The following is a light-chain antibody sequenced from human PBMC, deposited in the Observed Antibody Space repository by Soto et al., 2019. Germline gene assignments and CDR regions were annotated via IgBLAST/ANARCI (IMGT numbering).Light chain of an antibody. CDR2: GAS. Sequence: EIVLTQSPGNLSLSPGERATLPCRASQSVSSSYLAWYQQKPGQAPRLLIYGASSRATGIPDRFSGSGSGTDFTLTISRLEPEDFAVYYCQQYGSSSIAFGQGTRLEIK. V-gene: IGKV3-20*01. CDR1: QSVSSSY. CDR3: QQYGSSSIA. J-gene: IGKJ5*01.